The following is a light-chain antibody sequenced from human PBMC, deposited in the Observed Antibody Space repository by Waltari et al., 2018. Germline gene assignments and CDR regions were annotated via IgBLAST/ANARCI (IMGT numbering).Light chain of an antibody. CDR2: RNN. CDR1: NSNLGSNY. Sequence: QSVLTQPPSASGTPGQRVSISCSGINSNLGSNYLYWYQQLPGMAPKLLIYRNNHRPSGVPDRFSGSKYGTSASLAISGLRSEDEAVYYCASWDDSHYVFGPGTKVTVL. CDR3: ASWDDSHYV. V-gene: IGLV1-47*01. J-gene: IGLJ1*01.